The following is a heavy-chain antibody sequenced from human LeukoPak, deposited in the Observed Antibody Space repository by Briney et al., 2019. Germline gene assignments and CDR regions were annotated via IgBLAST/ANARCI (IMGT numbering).Heavy chain of an antibody. V-gene: IGHV4-39*07. CDR2: IYYSGST. CDR3: ARVIWVTQNYFDY. CDR1: GGSISSGSFY. D-gene: IGHD3-16*01. J-gene: IGHJ4*02. Sequence: SETLSLTCTVSGGSISSGSFYWGWIRQPPGKGLEWIGSIYYSGSTYYNPSLKSRVTISVDTSKNQFSLKLSSVTAADTAVYYCARVIWVTQNYFDYWGQGTLVTVSS.